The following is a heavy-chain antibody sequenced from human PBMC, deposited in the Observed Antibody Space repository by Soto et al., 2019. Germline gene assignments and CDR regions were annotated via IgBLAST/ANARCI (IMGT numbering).Heavy chain of an antibody. CDR2: FKSVGAGGTT. CDR3: IWESKFYRSWQ. V-gene: IGHV3-15*07. CDR1: GLTFSDAW. J-gene: IGHJ4*02. Sequence: GGSLRLSCTVSGLTFSDAWLNWVRQAPGKGLEWVGRFKSVGAGGTTEYAAPVKGRFTLSRDDLQNTMYLQMNSLKTDDTAVYFCIWESKFYRSWQWGRGTLVTV. D-gene: IGHD2-15*01.